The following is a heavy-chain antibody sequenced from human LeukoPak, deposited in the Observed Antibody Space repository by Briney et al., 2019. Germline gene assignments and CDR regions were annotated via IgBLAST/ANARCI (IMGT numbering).Heavy chain of an antibody. V-gene: IGHV3-30*04. J-gene: IGHJ4*02. D-gene: IGHD5-24*01. CDR3: ARDRATTMFDY. CDR2: ISYDGSNE. CDR1: GFTFSSFA. Sequence: PGGSLRLSCAASGFTFSSFALHWVRQTPGEGLEWVALISYDGSNEYYADSVKGRFTISRDNPKNTLNLQMNSLRADDTAVYYCARDRATTMFDYWAQGTLVTVSS.